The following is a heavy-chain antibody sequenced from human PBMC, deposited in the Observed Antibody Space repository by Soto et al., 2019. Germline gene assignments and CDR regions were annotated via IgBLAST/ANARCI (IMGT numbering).Heavy chain of an antibody. J-gene: IGHJ5*02. CDR1: GGTFGNTA. CDR3: ARDGDPGYTFWSGPLGGGRFDP. CDR2: IVPMFGAA. D-gene: IGHD3-3*01. V-gene: IGHV1-69*12. Sequence: QVQLVQSGAEVKKPGSSVNVSCKTSGGTFGNTAVTWVRQAPGQGLEWMGGIVPMFGAANYAQKFQGRVTITADEWTITAYMGLRSLRSDDTAVYYCARDGDPGYTFWSGPLGGGRFDPWGQGTLVTVSS.